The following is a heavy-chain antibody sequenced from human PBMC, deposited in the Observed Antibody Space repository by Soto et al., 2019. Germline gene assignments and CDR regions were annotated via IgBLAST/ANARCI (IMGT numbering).Heavy chain of an antibody. J-gene: IGHJ4*02. D-gene: IGHD5-18*01. CDR2: ISGGGSST. CDR3: AKARNGYTYGSFDY. V-gene: IGHV3-23*01. CDR1: GFTFSASV. Sequence: GGSLRLSCAASGFTFSASVMSWVRQAPGKGLEWVSAISGGGSSTYYADSVKGRFTISRDNSKNTLYLQMNSLRAEDTAVYYCAKARNGYTYGSFDYWGQGTLVTVSS.